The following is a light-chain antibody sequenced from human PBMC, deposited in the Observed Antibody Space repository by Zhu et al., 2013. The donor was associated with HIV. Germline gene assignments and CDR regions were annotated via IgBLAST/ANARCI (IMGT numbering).Light chain of an antibody. Sequence: DIVMTQSPDSLAVSLGERATINCKSSQSVLYHSNNKNYLAWYQQKAGQPPKLLIYWASTRQSGVPDRFSGSGSGTDFTLTINNVQAEDVAVYYCQQYYKTHWSFGQGTKLEI. J-gene: IGKJ2*03. CDR1: QSVLYHSNNKNY. V-gene: IGKV4-1*01. CDR3: QQYYKTHWS. CDR2: WAS.